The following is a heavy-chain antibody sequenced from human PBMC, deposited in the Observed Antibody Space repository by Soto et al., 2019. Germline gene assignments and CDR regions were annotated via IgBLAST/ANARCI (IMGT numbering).Heavy chain of an antibody. CDR2: IYTGGST. CDR1: GFTVSSNY. CDR3: ARGNWYSSTYNWFDP. V-gene: IGHV3-53*02. J-gene: IGHJ5*02. Sequence: EVQLVETGGGLIQPGGSLRLSCAASGFTVSSNYMSWVRQAPGKGLEWVSIIYTGGSTYYADSVKGRFSIYGDNSKNTLYLQMSSLRVEDTAVYYCARGNWYSSTYNWFDPWGQGTLVTVSS. D-gene: IGHD6-13*01.